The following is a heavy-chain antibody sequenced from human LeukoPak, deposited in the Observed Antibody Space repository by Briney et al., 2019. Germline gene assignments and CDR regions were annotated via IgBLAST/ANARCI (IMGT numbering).Heavy chain of an antibody. CDR2: ISYDGSSK. Sequence: GRSLSLSCAASGFTFISYAMHWVRQAPGKGLEWVAVISYDGSSKFYADSVKGRFTISRDNSKNSLYLQMNSLRTEDTALYYCAKDIGSPKGFIDYWGQGTLVTVSS. J-gene: IGHJ4*02. V-gene: IGHV3-30-3*01. D-gene: IGHD2-15*01. CDR3: AKDIGSPKGFIDY. CDR1: GFTFISYA.